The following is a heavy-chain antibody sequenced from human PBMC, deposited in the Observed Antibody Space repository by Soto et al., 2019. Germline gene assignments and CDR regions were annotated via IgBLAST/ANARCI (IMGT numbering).Heavy chain of an antibody. D-gene: IGHD6-13*01. V-gene: IGHV1-18*01. CDR2: ISAYNGNT. CDR3: ARGVAAAATYYYYGMDV. Sequence: ASVKVSCKASGYTFTSYGISWVRQAPGQGLEWMGWISAYNGNTNYAQKFQGWVTMTRDTSISTAYMELSRLRSDDTAVYYCARGVAAAATYYYYGMDVWGQGTTVTVSS. J-gene: IGHJ6*02. CDR1: GYTFTSYG.